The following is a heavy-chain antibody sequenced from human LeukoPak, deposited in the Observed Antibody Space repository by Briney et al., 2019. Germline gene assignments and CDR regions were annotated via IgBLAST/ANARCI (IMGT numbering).Heavy chain of an antibody. D-gene: IGHD3-22*01. CDR2: INPNSGGT. CDR1: GYIFTDYY. V-gene: IGHV1-2*06. Sequence: GASVKVSCKASGYIFTDYYIHWVRQAPGEGLEWMGRINPNSGGTNYAQKFQGRITMTRDTSISTAYMDLSRLRSDDTAVYYCARTYDTRDWYFDLWGRGTLVTVSS. CDR3: ARTYDTRDWYFDL. J-gene: IGHJ2*01.